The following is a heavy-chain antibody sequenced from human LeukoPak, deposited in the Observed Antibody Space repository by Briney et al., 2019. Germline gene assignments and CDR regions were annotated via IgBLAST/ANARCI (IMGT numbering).Heavy chain of an antibody. CDR3: ARLAQVFRPESSGWYEAGSPFDP. J-gene: IGHJ5*02. D-gene: IGHD6-19*01. CDR2: IKEDGSEK. CDR1: GFTFNIYW. V-gene: IGHV3-7*03. Sequence: GGSLRLSCAASGFTFNIYWMNWVRQAPGKGLEWVANIKEDGSEKYYVDSVKGRFTISRDNPKNSLYLQMNSLRAEDTAVYYCARLAQVFRPESSGWYEAGSPFDPWGQGTLVTVSS.